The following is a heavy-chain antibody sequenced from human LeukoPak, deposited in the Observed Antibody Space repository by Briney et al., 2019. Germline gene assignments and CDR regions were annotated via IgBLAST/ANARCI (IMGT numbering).Heavy chain of an antibody. V-gene: IGHV4-31*03. CDR2: ICYSGST. J-gene: IGHJ4*02. Sequence: PSETLSLTCTVSGGSISSGGYYWSWIRQHPGKGLEWIGYICYSGSTYYNPSLKSRVTISVDTSKNQFSLKLSSVTAADTAVYYCARAGGSGSYYSYDYWGQGTLVTVSS. CDR1: GGSISSGGYY. D-gene: IGHD3-10*01. CDR3: ARAGGSGSYYSYDY.